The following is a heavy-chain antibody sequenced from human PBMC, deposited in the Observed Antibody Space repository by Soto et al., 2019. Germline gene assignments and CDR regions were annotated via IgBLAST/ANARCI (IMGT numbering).Heavy chain of an antibody. CDR2: INPSGGST. V-gene: IGHV1-46*01. D-gene: IGHD3-3*01. J-gene: IGHJ6*02. CDR1: GYTFTSYY. CDR3: ARDNATTIFGVVIDSYYGMDV. Sequence: ASVKVSCKASGYTFTSYYMHWVRQAPGQGLEWMGIINPSGGSTSYAQKFQGRVTMTRDTSTSTVYMELSSLRSEDTALYYCARDNATTIFGVVIDSYYGMDVWGQGTTVTVSS.